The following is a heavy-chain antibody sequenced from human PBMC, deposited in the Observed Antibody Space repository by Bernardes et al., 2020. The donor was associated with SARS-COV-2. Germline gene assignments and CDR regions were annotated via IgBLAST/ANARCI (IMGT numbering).Heavy chain of an antibody. J-gene: IGHJ4*02. V-gene: IGHV3-23*01. Sequence: GGFLSPSRAASRFTLSHYARSWVPPAPWGGLEWVSNISGSGDGPYYADSVKGRFTISRDQSKNTLYLQMNSLRAEDAAVYYCAKAHYDYIWGSYRYYNRDFDYWGQGTLVTVSS. CDR3: AKAHYDYIWGSYRYYNRDFDY. CDR1: RFTLSHYA. D-gene: IGHD3-16*02. CDR2: ISGSGDGP.